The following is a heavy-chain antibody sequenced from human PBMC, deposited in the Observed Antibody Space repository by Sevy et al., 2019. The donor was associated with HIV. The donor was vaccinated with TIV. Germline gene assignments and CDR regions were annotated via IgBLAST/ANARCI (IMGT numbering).Heavy chain of an antibody. Sequence: SETLSLTCTVSGGSISGSSYYWGWIRQPPGKGLEWIGSIYYSGSTYYNPSLKSRVTISVDTSKNQFSLKLSSVTAADTAVYYCARDNYDSSGYYYAPLRIFQHWGQGTLVTVSS. V-gene: IGHV4-39*02. J-gene: IGHJ1*01. D-gene: IGHD3-22*01. CDR2: IYYSGST. CDR3: ARDNYDSSGYYYAPLRIFQH. CDR1: GGSISGSSYY.